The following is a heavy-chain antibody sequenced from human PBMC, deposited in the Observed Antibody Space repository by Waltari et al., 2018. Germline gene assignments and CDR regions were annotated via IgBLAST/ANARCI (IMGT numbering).Heavy chain of an antibody. V-gene: IGHV3-33*01. J-gene: IGHJ4*02. CDR1: GFTFSSYG. Sequence: QVQLVESGGGVVQPGRSLRLSCAASGFTFSSYGMHWVGQAPGKGLEWVAVIWYDGSNKYYADSVKGRFTISRDNSKNTLYLQMNSLRAEDTAVYYCARGRGTGSTIDYWGEGTLVTVSS. D-gene: IGHD7-27*01. CDR2: IWYDGSNK. CDR3: ARGRGTGSTIDY.